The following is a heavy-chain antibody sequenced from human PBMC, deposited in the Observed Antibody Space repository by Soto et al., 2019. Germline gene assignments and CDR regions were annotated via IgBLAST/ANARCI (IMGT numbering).Heavy chain of an antibody. CDR2: IYWDDDK. CDR1: GFSLNTSGVG. V-gene: IGHV2-5*02. J-gene: IGHJ4*02. D-gene: IGHD5-12*01. CDR3: AHRDSGYGGGFD. Sequence: QITLKESGPTLVNPTQTLTLSCTFSGFSLNTSGVGVGWSRQPPGKALEWLALIYWDDDKRYSPSLESRLTITKDTSKNQVVLIITNMDPVDTATYYCAHRDSGYGGGFDWGQGTLVTVSS.